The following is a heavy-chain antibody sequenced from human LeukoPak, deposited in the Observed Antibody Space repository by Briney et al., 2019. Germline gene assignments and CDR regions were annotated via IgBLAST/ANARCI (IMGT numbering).Heavy chain of an antibody. Sequence: PGGSLRLSCAASGFTFSSYAMSWVRQAPGKGLEWVSAISGSGGSTYYADSVKGRFTIPRDNSKNTLYLQMNSLRAEDAAVYYCAKVELYCSGGSCYGGFDYWGQGTLVTVSS. V-gene: IGHV3-23*01. CDR2: ISGSGGST. CDR1: GFTFSSYA. CDR3: AKVELYCSGGSCYGGFDY. J-gene: IGHJ4*02. D-gene: IGHD2-15*01.